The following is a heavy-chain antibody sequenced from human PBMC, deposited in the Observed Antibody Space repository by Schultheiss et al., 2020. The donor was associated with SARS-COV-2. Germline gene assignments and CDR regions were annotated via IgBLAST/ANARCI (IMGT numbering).Heavy chain of an antibody. CDR3: VKEGEEMGTS. D-gene: IGHD5-24*01. Sequence: GGSLRLSCVASAFTFRNYWMGWVRQAPGKGLEWVANIKQDGSVEHYVDSVRGRFIISRDNTKNSLDLQMNSLRVDDTAVYYCVKEGEEMGTSWGQGTLVTVSS. J-gene: IGHJ4*02. V-gene: IGHV3-7*03. CDR1: AFTFRNYW. CDR2: IKQDGSVE.